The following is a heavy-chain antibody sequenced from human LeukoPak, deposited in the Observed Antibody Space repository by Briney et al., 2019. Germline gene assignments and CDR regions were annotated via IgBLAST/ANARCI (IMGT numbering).Heavy chain of an antibody. V-gene: IGHV3-23*01. CDR3: AKRGAEVGATVAPGDY. Sequence: GGSLRLSCAASGFTLSSYAMNWVRQAPGKGLEWVSAISGSGSAYYADSVKGRFTISRDNSKNTPYLQMSSLRAEDTAVYYCAKRGAEVGATVAPGDYWGQGTLLTVSS. CDR1: GFTLSSYA. D-gene: IGHD1-26*01. J-gene: IGHJ4*02. CDR2: ISGSGSA.